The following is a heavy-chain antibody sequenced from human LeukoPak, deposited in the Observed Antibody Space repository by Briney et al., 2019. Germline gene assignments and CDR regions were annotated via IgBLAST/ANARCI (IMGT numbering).Heavy chain of an antibody. Sequence: LPGGSLRLSCAVSGFTVSSNYMSWVRQAPGKGLGWVSVIYSGGITDYAYSVKGRFTISRDNSKNTLHLQMNTLRAEDTAVYYCARVVIRPYYFDSWGQGTLVPVSS. V-gene: IGHV3-66*01. D-gene: IGHD4-23*01. CDR2: IYSGGIT. J-gene: IGHJ4*02. CDR1: GFTVSSNY. CDR3: ARVVIRPYYFDS.